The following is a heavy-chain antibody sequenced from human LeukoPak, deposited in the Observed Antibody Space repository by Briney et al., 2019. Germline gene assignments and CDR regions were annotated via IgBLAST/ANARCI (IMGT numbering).Heavy chain of an antibody. CDR1: GASISTYY. J-gene: IGHJ4*02. D-gene: IGHD1-14*01. V-gene: IGHV4-4*09. CDR2: MYTSVTT. CDR3: ARHLAPYRPFHD. Sequence: SETLSLTCTVSGASISTYYWTWVRQPPGKGLEWIGSMYTSVTTRYNPSLKSRGTISVDTSKNRSSLNLISVTAADTAVYYCARHLAPYRPFHDWGQGSLVTVSS.